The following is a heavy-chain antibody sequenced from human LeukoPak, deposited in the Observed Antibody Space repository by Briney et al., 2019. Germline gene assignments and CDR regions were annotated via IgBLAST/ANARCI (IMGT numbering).Heavy chain of an antibody. CDR2: IYYSGST. D-gene: IGHD3-3*01. V-gene: IGHV4-39*07. CDR3: ARGQYDFWSGYYGVADY. Sequence: PSETLSLTCTVSGGSISSSSYYWGWIRQPPGKGLEWIGSIYYSGSTYYNPSLKSRVTISVDTSKNQFSLKLSSVTAADTAVYYCARGQYDFWSGYYGVADYWGQGTLVTVSS. CDR1: GGSISSSSYY. J-gene: IGHJ4*02.